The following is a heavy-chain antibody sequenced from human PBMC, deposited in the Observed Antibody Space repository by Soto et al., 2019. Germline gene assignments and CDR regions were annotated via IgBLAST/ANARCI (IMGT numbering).Heavy chain of an antibody. V-gene: IGHV1-69*06. Sequence: SVKVSCKASGGTFSSYAISWVRHAPGQGLEWMGGIIPIFGTANYAQKCQGRGTITSDKSTSTAYMELSSLRSEDTAVYYCARTTYYYDSSGYGAKGYYYRMDVWGQGITVTVSS. CDR1: GGTFSSYA. D-gene: IGHD3-22*01. J-gene: IGHJ6*02. CDR3: ARTTYYYDSSGYGAKGYYYRMDV. CDR2: IIPIFGTA.